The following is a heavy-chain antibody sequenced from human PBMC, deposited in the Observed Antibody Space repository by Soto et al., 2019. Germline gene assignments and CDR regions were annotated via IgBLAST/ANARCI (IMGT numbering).Heavy chain of an antibody. D-gene: IGHD6-13*01. CDR1: GFTFRSYS. J-gene: IGHJ4*02. CDR3: ARDLAAAVLDY. CDR2: ISSSSSYI. V-gene: IGHV3-21*01. Sequence: PGGSLRLSCASSGFTFRSYSMNWVRQAPGKGLEWVSSISSSSSYIYYADSVKGRFTISRDNAKNSLYLQMNSLRAEDTAVYYCARDLAAAVLDYWGQGTLVTVSS.